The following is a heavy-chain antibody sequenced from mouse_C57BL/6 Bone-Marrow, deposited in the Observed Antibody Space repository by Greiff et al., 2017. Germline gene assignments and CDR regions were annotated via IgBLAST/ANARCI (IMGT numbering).Heavy chain of an antibody. CDR2: IYPGDGDT. Sequence: VQLVESGAELVKPGASVKISCKASGYAFSSYWMNWVKQRPGKGLEWIGQIYPGDGDTNYNGKFKGKATLTADKSSSTAYMQLSSLTSEDSAVYFCARWGYYYGSSEDYWGQGTSVTVSS. D-gene: IGHD1-1*01. V-gene: IGHV1-80*01. CDR1: GYAFSSYW. J-gene: IGHJ4*01. CDR3: ARWGYYYGSSEDY.